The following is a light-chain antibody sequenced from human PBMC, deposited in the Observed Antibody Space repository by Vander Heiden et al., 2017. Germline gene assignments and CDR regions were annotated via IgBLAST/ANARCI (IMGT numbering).Light chain of an antibody. CDR2: DNN. CDR3: QSYDSSLIGFV. CDR1: SSNIGAPND. V-gene: IGLV1-40*01. Sequence: QSVLTQPPSVSGAPGQRVTISCTGSSSNIGAPNDVHWYQQLPGAAPKLLISDNNDRPSGVPDRFSGSKSGTSASLAITGLQAEDEADYYCQSYDSSLIGFVFGTGTKVTVL. J-gene: IGLJ1*01.